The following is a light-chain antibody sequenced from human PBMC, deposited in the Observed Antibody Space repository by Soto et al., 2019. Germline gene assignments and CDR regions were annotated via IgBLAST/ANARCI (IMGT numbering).Light chain of an antibody. CDR3: SSYTSSRTPV. V-gene: IGLV2-14*01. CDR1: SSDVGGYKY. J-gene: IGLJ1*01. Sequence: QSVLTQPASVSGSPGQSITISCTGTSSDVGGYKYVSWYQQDPGKAPKLMIYDVSNRPSGVSNRFSGSKSGNTASLTISGLQAEDEADYYCSSYTSSRTPVFGTGTKVTVL. CDR2: DVS.